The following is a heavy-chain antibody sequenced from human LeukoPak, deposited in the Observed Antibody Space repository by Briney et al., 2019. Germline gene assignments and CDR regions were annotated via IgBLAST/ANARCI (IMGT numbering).Heavy chain of an antibody. CDR2: IYPGDSDT. D-gene: IGHD5-24*01. V-gene: IGHV5-51*01. CDR3: ARRTPPNRRDGYNYYFDY. Sequence: GESLKISCKGSGYSFTSYWIGWVRQMPGKGLEWMGIIYPGDSDTRYSPSFQGQVTIPADKSISTAYLQWSSLKASDTTMYYCARRTPPNRRDGYNYYFDYWGQGTLVTVSS. CDR1: GYSFTSYW. J-gene: IGHJ4*02.